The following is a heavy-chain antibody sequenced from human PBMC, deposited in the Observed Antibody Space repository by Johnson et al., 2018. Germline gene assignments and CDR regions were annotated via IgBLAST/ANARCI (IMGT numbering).Heavy chain of an antibody. V-gene: IGHV3-49*03. J-gene: IGHJ3*02. CDR2: IRSKAYGWTT. CDR3: SRDLPYYGTSDYYSNAFDI. CDR1: GFTFGDYA. D-gene: IGHD3-22*01. Sequence: VQLQESGGGLVQPGRSLRLSCTASGFTFGDYAMSFFRQAPGKGLEWVGFIRSKAYGWTTEYAASVKGRFTFSRDDSKSIAYLQMNSLKTADTAVYYCSRDLPYYGTSDYYSNAFDIWGQGTLVTVSS.